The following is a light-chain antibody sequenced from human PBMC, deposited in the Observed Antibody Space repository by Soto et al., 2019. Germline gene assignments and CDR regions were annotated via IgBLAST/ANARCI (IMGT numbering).Light chain of an antibody. CDR1: SANIGAGYD. V-gene: IGLV1-40*01. CDR3: QSYDSSLSGSTYV. J-gene: IGLJ1*01. Sequence: QSALTQPASVSGSPGQSITISCTGSSANIGAGYDVHWYQQLPGTAPKLLIYGNSNRPSGVPDRFSGSKSGTSASLAIAGLQAEDEGDYYCQSYDSSLSGSTYVXGTGTKVTVL. CDR2: GNS.